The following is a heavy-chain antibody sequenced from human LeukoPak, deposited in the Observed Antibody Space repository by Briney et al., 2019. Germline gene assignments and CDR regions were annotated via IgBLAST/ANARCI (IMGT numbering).Heavy chain of an antibody. CDR3: ARSTGQWGYCSSTSCYHSFDY. Sequence: ASVKVSCKASGYTFTSYAISWVRQAPGQGLEWMGGIIPIFGTANYAQKFQGRVTITADESTSTAYMELSSLRSEDTAVYYCARSTGQWGYCSSTSCYHSFDYWGQGTLVTVSS. D-gene: IGHD2-2*01. V-gene: IGHV1-69*13. CDR2: IIPIFGTA. CDR1: GYTFTSYA. J-gene: IGHJ4*02.